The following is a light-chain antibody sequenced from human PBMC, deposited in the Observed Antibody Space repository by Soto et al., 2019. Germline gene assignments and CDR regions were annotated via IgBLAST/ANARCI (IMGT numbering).Light chain of an antibody. CDR2: DAS. CDR1: QSLSSNY. V-gene: IGKV3-11*01. CDR3: QQRSNWPLT. Sequence: EIVLTQSPGTLSLSPGEGATLSCRASQSLSSNYLAWYQQKPGQAPRLLIYDASNRATGIPARFSGSGSGTDFTLTISSLEPEDFAVYYCQQRSNWPLTFGGGTKVDIK. J-gene: IGKJ4*01.